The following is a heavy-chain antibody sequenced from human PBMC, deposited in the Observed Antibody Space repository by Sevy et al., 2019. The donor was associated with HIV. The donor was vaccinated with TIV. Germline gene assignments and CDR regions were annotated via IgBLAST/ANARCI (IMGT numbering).Heavy chain of an antibody. V-gene: IGHV3-7*01. CDR2: IKEDGSAK. J-gene: IGHJ4*01. CDR3: ARDSPGYGGYSY. D-gene: IGHD1-26*01. CDR1: RFTFKTYW. Sequence: GGSLRLSCAASRFTFKTYWMSWVRQAPGKGLEGVGNIKEDGSAKYYADSVRGRFTVCRDNAKNSLYLQMSSLRVEDTAVYYCARDSPGYGGYSYWGQGTLVTVSS.